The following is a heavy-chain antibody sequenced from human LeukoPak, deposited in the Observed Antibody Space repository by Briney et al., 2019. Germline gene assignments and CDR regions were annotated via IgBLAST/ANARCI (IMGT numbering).Heavy chain of an antibody. CDR1: GGSINNGDNY. V-gene: IGHV4-30-4*02. CDR2: IFYRGTA. CDR3: TRDSYDILTGYYTGQNS. Sequence: SETLSLTCTVSGGSINNGDNYWSWIRQPPGKGLEWIGFIFYRGTAYYSPSLKSRATISIDTSKNQFSLKLSSVTAADTAVYYCTRDSYDILTGYYTGQNSWGQGTLVTVSS. J-gene: IGHJ4*02. D-gene: IGHD3-9*01.